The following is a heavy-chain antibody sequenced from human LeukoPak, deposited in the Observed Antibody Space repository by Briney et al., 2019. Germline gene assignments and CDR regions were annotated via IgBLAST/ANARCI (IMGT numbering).Heavy chain of an antibody. CDR3: ARPYGAAGLD. D-gene: IGHD4-17*01. Sequence: ASVKVSCKASGYSFAGYGISWVRQAPGQGLEWIGWISTYSGNTNYAHNLQGRITVTTETSTSTAYMELRSLRSDDTAVYYCARPYGAAGLDWGQGTLVTVSS. CDR2: ISTYSGNT. V-gene: IGHV1-18*01. J-gene: IGHJ4*02. CDR1: GYSFAGYG.